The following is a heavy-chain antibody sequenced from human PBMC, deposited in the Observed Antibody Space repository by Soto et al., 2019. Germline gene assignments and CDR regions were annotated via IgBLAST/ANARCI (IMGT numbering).Heavy chain of an antibody. CDR2: IWYDGSNK. Sequence: GGSLRLSCAASGFTFSSYGMHWVRQAPGKGLEWVAVIWYDGSNKYYADSVKGRFTISRDNAKNSLYLQMNSLRAEDTALYYCVALEEQWLLKGVVQDYWGQGTLVTVSS. CDR1: GFTFSSYG. V-gene: IGHV3-33*03. J-gene: IGHJ4*02. D-gene: IGHD6-19*01. CDR3: VALEEQWLLKGVVQDY.